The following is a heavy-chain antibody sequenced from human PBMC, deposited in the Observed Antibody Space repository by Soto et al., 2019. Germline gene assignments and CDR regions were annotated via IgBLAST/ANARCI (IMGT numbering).Heavy chain of an antibody. CDR1: GGSISIYY. V-gene: IGHV4-59*01. CDR2: IYYSGST. J-gene: IGHJ6*02. CDR3: ARVRYGMGV. Sequence: PSETLSLTCTVSGGSISIYYWSWIRQPPGKGLEWIGYIYYSGSTNYNPSLKSRVTISVDTSKNQFSLKLNSVTAADTAVYYCARVRYGMGVWGQGTTVTVSS.